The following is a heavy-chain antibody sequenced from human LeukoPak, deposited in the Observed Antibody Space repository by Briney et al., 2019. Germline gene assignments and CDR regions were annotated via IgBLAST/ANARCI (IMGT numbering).Heavy chain of an antibody. V-gene: IGHV3-74*01. Sequence: PGRSLRLSCAASGFTFSSYWMNWVRQVPGKGLVWVARINPGGSNITYADSVKGRFTISRDNAKNTLYLQMDRLRAEDTGVYYCARRNQADDYWGQGTLVTVSS. CDR3: ARRNQADDY. D-gene: IGHD1-14*01. CDR1: GFTFSSYW. J-gene: IGHJ4*02. CDR2: INPGGSNI.